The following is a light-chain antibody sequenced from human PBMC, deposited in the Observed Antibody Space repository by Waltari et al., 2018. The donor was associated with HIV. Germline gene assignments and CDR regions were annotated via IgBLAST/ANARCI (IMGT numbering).Light chain of an antibody. CDR3: ATWDDSLSGWV. V-gene: IGLV1-47*01. CDR1: SSNIGNNF. CDR2: RND. Sequence: QSVLTQPPSASGTPGQRVTISCSGSSSNIGNNFIYWYQQFPGTAPKLLIYRNDQRPSGVPDLFSGSKSGTAVSLAISGLRSEDEADYYCATWDDSLSGWVFSGGTKLTVL. J-gene: IGLJ3*02.